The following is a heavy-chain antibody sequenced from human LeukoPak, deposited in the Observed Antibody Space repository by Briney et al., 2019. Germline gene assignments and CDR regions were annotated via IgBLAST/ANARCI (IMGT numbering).Heavy chain of an antibody. V-gene: IGHV1-18*01. CDR3: ARTVAGMYLYFDL. Sequence: ASVKVSCKASGYTFTSYGISWVRQAPGQGLEWMGWISAYNGNTNYAQKLQGRVTMTTDTSTSTAYVELRSLRSDDTAVYYCARTVAGMYLYFDLRGRGTLVAVSS. D-gene: IGHD6-19*01. CDR2: ISAYNGNT. J-gene: IGHJ2*01. CDR1: GYTFTSYG.